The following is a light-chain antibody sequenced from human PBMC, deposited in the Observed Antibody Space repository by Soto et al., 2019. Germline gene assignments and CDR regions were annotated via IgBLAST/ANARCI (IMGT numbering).Light chain of an antibody. CDR2: DAS. J-gene: IGKJ1*01. CDR1: QTISTW. V-gene: IGKV1-5*01. CDR3: QQYTNTNNPWM. Sequence: DIQVTQSPPTLSASVGDRVTITCRASQTISTWMAWYQQKPGKAPKLLVYDASTLQSGVASRFSGSGSGTEFTLIISGLQPYDSATYYCQQYTNTNNPWMFGQGTNVDIK.